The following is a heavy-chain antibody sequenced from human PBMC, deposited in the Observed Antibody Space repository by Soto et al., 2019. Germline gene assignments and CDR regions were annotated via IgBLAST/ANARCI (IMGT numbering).Heavy chain of an antibody. Sequence: SSETLSLTCAVYGGSFSGYYWSWIRQPPGKGLEWIGEINHSGSTNYNPSLKSRVTISVDTSKNQFSLKLSSVTAADTAVYYCVRDQYYYGSGSYTRYYYYGMDVWGQGTTVT. CDR3: VRDQYYYGSGSYTRYYYYGMDV. CDR1: GGSFSGYY. CDR2: INHSGST. J-gene: IGHJ6*02. D-gene: IGHD3-10*01. V-gene: IGHV4-34*01.